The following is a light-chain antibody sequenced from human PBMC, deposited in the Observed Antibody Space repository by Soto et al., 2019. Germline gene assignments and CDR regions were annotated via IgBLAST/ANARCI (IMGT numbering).Light chain of an antibody. CDR1: QGISSA. CDR3: QQFNSYPFT. V-gene: IGKV1-13*02. CDR2: DAS. Sequence: AIQLTQSPSSLSASVGDRVTITCRASQGISSALAWYQQKPGKAPKLLIYDASSLESGVPSRFSGSGSGTDFTLTISSLQPEDFATYYRQQFNSYPFTFGQGTRLEIK. J-gene: IGKJ5*01.